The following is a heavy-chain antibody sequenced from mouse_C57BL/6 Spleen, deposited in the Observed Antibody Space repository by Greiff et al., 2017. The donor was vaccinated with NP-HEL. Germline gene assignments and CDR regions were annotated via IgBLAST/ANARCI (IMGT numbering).Heavy chain of an antibody. CDR1: GYTFTSYW. D-gene: IGHD1-1*01. Sequence: QVQLKQPGAELVKPGASVKLSCKASGYTFTSYWMHWVKQRPGQGLEWIGMIHPNSGSTNYNEKFKSKATLTVDKSSSTAYMQLSSLTSEDSAVYYCARVQEYYGSSYVWFAYWGQGTLVTVSA. CDR2: IHPNSGST. J-gene: IGHJ3*01. V-gene: IGHV1-64*01. CDR3: ARVQEYYGSSYVWFAY.